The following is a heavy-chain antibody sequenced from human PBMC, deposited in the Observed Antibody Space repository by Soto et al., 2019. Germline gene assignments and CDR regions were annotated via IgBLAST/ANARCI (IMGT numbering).Heavy chain of an antibody. CDR2: ISRSSSPI. CDR1: GFTFSSNS. J-gene: IGHJ6*02. V-gene: IGHV3-48*01. D-gene: IGHD3-10*01. CDR3: AREGDYFGSGSYRGWGMDV. Sequence: EVQLVESGGGLVQPGGSLRLSCTASGFTFSSNSMNWVRQAPGKGLEWVSYISRSSSPIYYADSVKGRFTISGDNAKNSLFLQMNSLRAEDTAVYYCAREGDYFGSGSYRGWGMDVWGQGTTVTVSS.